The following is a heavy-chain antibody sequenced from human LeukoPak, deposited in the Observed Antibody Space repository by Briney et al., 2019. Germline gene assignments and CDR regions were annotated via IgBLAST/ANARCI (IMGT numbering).Heavy chain of an antibody. V-gene: IGHV3-30*03. J-gene: IGHJ3*02. Sequence: PGGSLRLSCAASGFTFSSYGMHWVRQAPGKGLEWVAVISYDGSNKYYADSVKGRFTISRDNSKNTLYLQMNSLRAEDTAVYYCAIVVVPAAPFDIWGQGTMVTVSS. CDR1: GFTFSSYG. CDR3: AIVVVPAAPFDI. CDR2: ISYDGSNK. D-gene: IGHD2-2*01.